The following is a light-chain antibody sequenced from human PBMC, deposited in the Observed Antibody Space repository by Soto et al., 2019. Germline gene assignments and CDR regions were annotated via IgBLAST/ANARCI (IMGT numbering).Light chain of an antibody. J-gene: IGLJ1*01. Sequence: QSALTQPPSASGSPGQSVTISCTGSSSDVGDFNHVSWYQQQPGKAPQLMIYEVTKWPSGVPDRFSGSKSGDTASLTVSGLQAEDEADYYCSSHTGSSNFYVFGSGTKLTVL. CDR2: EVT. CDR1: SSDVGDFNH. CDR3: SSHTGSSNFYV. V-gene: IGLV2-8*01.